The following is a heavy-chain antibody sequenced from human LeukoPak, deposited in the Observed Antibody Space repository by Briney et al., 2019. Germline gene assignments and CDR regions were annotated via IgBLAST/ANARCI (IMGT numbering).Heavy chain of an antibody. V-gene: IGHV3-48*01. D-gene: IGHD1-14*01. J-gene: IGHJ4*02. CDR3: ARVREITVLDY. CDR2: ISSSSSTI. CDR1: GFTFSSYS. Sequence: PGGSLRLSCAASGFTFSSYSMNWVRQAPGKGLEWVSYISSSSSTIYYADSVKGRFTISRDNSKNTLYLQTNSLRAEDTAVYYCARVREITVLDYWGQGTLVTVSS.